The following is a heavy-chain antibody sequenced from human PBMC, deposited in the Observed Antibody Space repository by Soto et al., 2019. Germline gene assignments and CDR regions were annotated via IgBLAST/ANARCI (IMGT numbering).Heavy chain of an antibody. Sequence: PSETLSLTCTVSGGSISSGGYYWSWIRQHPGKGLEWIGYIYYSGSTYYNPSLKSRVTISVDTSKNQFSLKLSSVTAADTAVYYCASKYYDILTGIDYWGQGTLVTVSS. D-gene: IGHD3-9*01. CDR3: ASKYYDILTGIDY. CDR1: GGSISSGGYY. J-gene: IGHJ4*02. CDR2: IYYSGST. V-gene: IGHV4-31*03.